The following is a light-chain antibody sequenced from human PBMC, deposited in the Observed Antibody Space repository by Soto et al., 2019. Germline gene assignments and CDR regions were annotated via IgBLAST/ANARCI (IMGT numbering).Light chain of an antibody. V-gene: IGLV1-40*01. CDR2: GNS. Sequence: QSALTQPPSVSGAPGQRVTISCTGSSSNIGAGYDVPWYQQHPGTAPKLLIYGNSNRPSGVPDRSSGSKSGTSASLAITGPQPDDEADYYCQSYDSSLGGYVVFGGGTKLTVL. CDR3: QSYDSSLGGYVV. CDR1: SSNIGAGYD. J-gene: IGLJ2*01.